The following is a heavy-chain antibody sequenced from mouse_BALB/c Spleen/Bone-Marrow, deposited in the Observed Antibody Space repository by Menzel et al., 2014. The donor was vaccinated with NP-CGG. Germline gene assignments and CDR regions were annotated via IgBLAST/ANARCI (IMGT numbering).Heavy chain of an antibody. CDR1: GFTFTDYY. Sequence: EVQGVESGGGLVQPGGSLRLSCATSGFTFTDYYMSWVRQPPGKALEWLGFIRNKGNGYTTEYSASVKGRFTISRDNSQSILYLQMSTLRTEDSAPYYCERANFPYYSGGSYWYFDVWGAGTTVTVSS. D-gene: IGHD1-1*01. J-gene: IGHJ1*01. CDR3: ERANFPYYSGGSYWYFDV. CDR2: IRNKGNGYTT. V-gene: IGHV7-3*02.